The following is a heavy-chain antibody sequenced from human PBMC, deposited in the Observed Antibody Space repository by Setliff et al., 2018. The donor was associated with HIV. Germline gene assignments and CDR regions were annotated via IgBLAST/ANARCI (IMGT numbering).Heavy chain of an antibody. CDR3: ARRPRLPLGVAGTGGFDY. Sequence: SETLSLTCTVSGDSVNDRSYFWGWIRQPPGKGLEWIGTFYYNGDSRYNPSLKSRVTISVDTSKNQFSLKLSSVTAADTAVYYCARRPRLPLGVAGTGGFDYWGQGTLVTVSS. CDR2: FYYNGDS. V-gene: IGHV4-39*01. CDR1: GDSVNDRSYF. D-gene: IGHD6-19*01. J-gene: IGHJ4*02.